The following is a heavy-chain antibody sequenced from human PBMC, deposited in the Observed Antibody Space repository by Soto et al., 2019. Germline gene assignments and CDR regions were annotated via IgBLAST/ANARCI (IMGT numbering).Heavy chain of an antibody. J-gene: IGHJ3*02. CDR3: AMHRRFLEWLSQAGFDI. D-gene: IGHD3-3*01. CDR1: GFTFSSYA. V-gene: IGHV3-23*01. CDR2: ISGSGGST. Sequence: EVQLLESGGGLVQPGGSLRLSCAASGFTFSSYAMSWVRQAPGKGLEWVSAISGSGGSTYYADSAKGRFTISRDNSKNTLTVQMNSVRAEDTAVYFFAMHRRFLEWLSQAGFDIWGQGPRVTVSS.